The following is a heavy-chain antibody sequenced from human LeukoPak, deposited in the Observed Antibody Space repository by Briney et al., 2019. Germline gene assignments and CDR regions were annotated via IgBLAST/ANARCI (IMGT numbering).Heavy chain of an antibody. D-gene: IGHD6-13*01. CDR2: IRSDGSNK. J-gene: IGHJ4*02. Sequence: GGSLRLSCAASGFTFSSYAMSWVRQAPGKGLEWVAFIRSDGSNKYYADSVKGRFTISRDNSKNTLYVQMNSLRTEDTAVYYCAKLGSSTTQGYWGQGTLVTVSS. CDR1: GFTFSSYA. CDR3: AKLGSSTTQGY. V-gene: IGHV3-30*02.